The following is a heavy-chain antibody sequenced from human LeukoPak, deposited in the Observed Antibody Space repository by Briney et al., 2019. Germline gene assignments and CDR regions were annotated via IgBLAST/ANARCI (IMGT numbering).Heavy chain of an antibody. V-gene: IGHV4-39*07. CDR2: IYYSGST. D-gene: IGHD3-22*01. J-gene: IGHJ2*01. CDR3: ARGRRYDSSGYKTSGWYFDL. CDR1: GGSISSSSYY. Sequence: PSETLSLTCTVSGGSISSSSYYWGWIRQPPGKGLEWIGSIYYSGSTYYNPSLKSRVTISVDTSKNQFSLKLSSVTAADTAVYYCARGRRYDSSGYKTSGWYFDLWGRGTLVTVSS.